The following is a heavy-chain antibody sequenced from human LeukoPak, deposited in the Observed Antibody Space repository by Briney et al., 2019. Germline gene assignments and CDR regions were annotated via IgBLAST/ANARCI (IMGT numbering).Heavy chain of an antibody. Sequence: GGSLRLSCGASGFTFGGYWMSWVRQAPGKGLEWVANIKQDGREKYYVDSVKGRFTISRDNAKNSLYLQMNSLTAGDTAVYYCAREASKAYCGGDCPDVAFDIWGQGTMVTVSS. CDR3: AREASKAYCGGDCPDVAFDI. J-gene: IGHJ3*02. CDR2: IKQDGREK. D-gene: IGHD2-21*02. CDR1: GFTFGGYW. V-gene: IGHV3-7*01.